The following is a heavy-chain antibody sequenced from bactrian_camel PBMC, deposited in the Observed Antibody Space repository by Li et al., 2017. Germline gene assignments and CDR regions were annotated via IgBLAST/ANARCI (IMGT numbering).Heavy chain of an antibody. CDR1: GCTYNSCC. CDR3: AADHIIWDVRTGSCPQHFGY. CDR2: IDSVGSI. Sequence: QVQLVESGGGSVQAGGSLRLSCAASGCTYNSCCMAWFRQASGKERERVAHIDSVGSIIYADSVKGRFTISKDNAKNILYLQMNSLKPEDTAVYYCAADHIIWDVRTGSCPQHFGYRGQGTQVTVS. J-gene: IGHJ6*01. D-gene: IGHD7*01. V-gene: IGHV3S53*01.